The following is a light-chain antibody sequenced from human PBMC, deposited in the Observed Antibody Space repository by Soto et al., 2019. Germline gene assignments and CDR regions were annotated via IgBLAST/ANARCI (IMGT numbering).Light chain of an antibody. V-gene: IGKV3-20*01. CDR1: QSVSSN. J-gene: IGKJ1*01. Sequence: EIGMTQSPATLSVSPGERATLSCRASQSVSSNLAWHQQKPGQAPRILIYGASNRATGIPDRFSGSGSGTDFTLTISRLEPEDFAVYYCQQYGSSGTFGQGTKVDIK. CDR2: GAS. CDR3: QQYGSSGT.